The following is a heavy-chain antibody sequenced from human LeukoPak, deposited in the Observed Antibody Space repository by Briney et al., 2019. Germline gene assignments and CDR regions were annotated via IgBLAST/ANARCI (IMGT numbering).Heavy chain of an antibody. J-gene: IGHJ4*02. V-gene: IGHV3-30*02. CDR1: GVTFNNIG. CDR2: IDFEGVDK. CDR3: AKDLHGGYSSDS. D-gene: IGHD4-23*01. Sequence: PGGSLRLSCAASGVTFNNIGMHWVRQAPGKGLEFVSFIDFEGVDKYYADSVKGRFTISKDYSKATLYLQMNSLRPEDTAIYYCAKDLHGGYSSDSWGQGTLVTVSS.